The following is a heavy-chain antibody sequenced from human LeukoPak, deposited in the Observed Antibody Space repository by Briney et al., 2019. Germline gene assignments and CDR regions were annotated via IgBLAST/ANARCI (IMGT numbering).Heavy chain of an antibody. D-gene: IGHD3-3*01. J-gene: IGHJ4*02. CDR2: ISSSSRYT. CDR3: ARDEARGYDFRPQDH. V-gene: IGHV3-21*01. Sequence: GGSLRLSCAASGFSLRDYSMDWVRQAPGKGLEWVSSISSSSRYTFYVDSVKGRLTISRDNAKNSLYLQMNSLRVEDTAVYYCARDEARGYDFRPQDHWGQGTLVSVSS. CDR1: GFSLRDYS.